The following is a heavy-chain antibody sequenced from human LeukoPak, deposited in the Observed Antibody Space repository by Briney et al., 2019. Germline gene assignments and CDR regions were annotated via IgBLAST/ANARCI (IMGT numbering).Heavy chain of an antibody. CDR3: ARAVAGTPSNWFDP. V-gene: IGHV1-2*02. CDR2: INPNSGGT. Sequence: ASVKVSCKASGYTFTGYYMHWVRQAPGQGLEWMGWINPNSGGTNYAQKFQGRVTMTRDTSISTAYMELSRLRSDDTAVYYCARAVAGTPSNWFDPWGQGTLVTVSS. J-gene: IGHJ5*02. CDR1: GYTFTGYY. D-gene: IGHD6-19*01.